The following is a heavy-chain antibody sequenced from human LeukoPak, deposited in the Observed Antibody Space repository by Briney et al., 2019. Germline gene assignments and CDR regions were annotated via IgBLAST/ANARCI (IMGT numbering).Heavy chain of an antibody. CDR2: IHYTGST. D-gene: IGHD3-22*01. CDR3: TRGSIAYYYMDV. Sequence: PSETLSLTCTVSGGSISSYYWSWIRQSPGKGLECIGYIHYTGSTNYNPSLKSRVTISVETSKNQFSLKLKSVTAADTAVYYCTRGSIAYYYMDVWGKGTTVTISS. V-gene: IGHV4-59*01. CDR1: GGSISSYY. J-gene: IGHJ6*03.